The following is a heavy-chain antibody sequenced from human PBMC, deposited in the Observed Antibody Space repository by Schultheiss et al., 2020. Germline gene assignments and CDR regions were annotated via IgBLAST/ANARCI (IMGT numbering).Heavy chain of an antibody. CDR2: IYYSGGT. CDR1: GGPISISKC. Sequence: SETLSLTGAVSGGPISISKCWSWGRQPPGKGREWIGSIYYSGGTYYNPSLTSRVIVSVDTSKNQVSLKMTSATAADAAVYYCARSLGEVDHWGQGTMVTVSS. V-gene: IGHV4-39*01. J-gene: IGHJ5*02. CDR3: ARSLGEVDH.